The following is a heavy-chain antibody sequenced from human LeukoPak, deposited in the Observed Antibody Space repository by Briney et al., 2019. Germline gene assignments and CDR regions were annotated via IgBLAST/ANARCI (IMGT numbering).Heavy chain of an antibody. CDR3: ARKSYAPGSLSFSDY. CDR2: ISSSGGET. V-gene: IGHV3-23*01. D-gene: IGHD3-10*01. CDR1: GFTFNDYG. J-gene: IGHJ4*02. Sequence: GGSLRLSCAASGFTFNDYGMNWVSQAPGKGLEWVASISSSGGETYLADSLKGRFTVSRDNSKNTLYLQMNSLRAEDTAVYYCARKSYAPGSLSFSDYWGQGTLVTVSS.